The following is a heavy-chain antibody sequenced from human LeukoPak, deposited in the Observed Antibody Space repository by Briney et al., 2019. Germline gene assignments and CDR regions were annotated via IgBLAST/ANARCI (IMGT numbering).Heavy chain of an antibody. CDR3: AKKYSTGLDP. Sequence: GGSLRLSCAASGFTFNNYAMSWVRQALGKGLEWVSDISGSGGNTYYADSVKGRFTISRDNSKNTLYVQMNSLRAEDTAIYYCAKKYSTGLDPWGQGTLVTVSS. CDR1: GFTFNNYA. V-gene: IGHV3-23*01. D-gene: IGHD1-26*01. J-gene: IGHJ5*02. CDR2: ISGSGGNT.